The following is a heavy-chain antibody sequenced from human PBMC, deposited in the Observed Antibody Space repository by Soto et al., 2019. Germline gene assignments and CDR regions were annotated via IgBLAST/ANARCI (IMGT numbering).Heavy chain of an antibody. CDR1: GGGNLRDYR. V-gene: IGHV1-69*01. Sequence: QVQLVQSGAEVKEPGASVKVSCKASGGGNLRDYRTTSVRRAPGQGLEWMGGIIAKLGSANYAQNFQGRVTFTADESTTTVYREPRSLRSDAKAVYYCARGGYGYNFGADYWGQGTPVTVSS. J-gene: IGHJ4*02. CDR2: IIAKLGSA. D-gene: IGHD5-12*01. CDR3: ARGGYGYNFGADY.